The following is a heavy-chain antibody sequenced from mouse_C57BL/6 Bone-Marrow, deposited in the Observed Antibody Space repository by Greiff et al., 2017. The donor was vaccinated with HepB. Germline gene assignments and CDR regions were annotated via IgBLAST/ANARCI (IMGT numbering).Heavy chain of an antibody. CDR1: GYTFTDYY. J-gene: IGHJ3*01. Sequence: VHVKQSGPVLVKPGASVKMSCKASGYTFTDYYMNWVKQSHGKSLEWIGVINPYNGGTSYNQKFKGKATLTVDKSSSTAYMELNSLTSEDSAVYYCARRKEAYWGQGTLVTVSA. CDR2: INPYNGGT. CDR3: ARRKEAY. V-gene: IGHV1-19*01.